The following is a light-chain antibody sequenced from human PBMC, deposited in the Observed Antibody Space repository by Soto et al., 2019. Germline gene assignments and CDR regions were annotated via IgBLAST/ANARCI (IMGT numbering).Light chain of an antibody. V-gene: IGLV2-14*01. Sequence: QSVLTQPASVSGSPGQSITISCTGTSSDFGGYNYVSWYQQHPGKAPKVLIYDVSNRPAGVSNRFSGSRSGNTASLTISGLQAEDEADYYCCSYTSSNSLSFGTGTKVTV. CDR1: SSDFGGYNY. J-gene: IGLJ1*01. CDR2: DVS. CDR3: CSYTSSNSLS.